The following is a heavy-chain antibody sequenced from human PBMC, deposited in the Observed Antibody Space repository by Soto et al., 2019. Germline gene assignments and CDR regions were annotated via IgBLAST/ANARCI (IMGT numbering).Heavy chain of an antibody. CDR3: ARDHGGGITFGGVTHVIDY. V-gene: IGHV3-30-3*01. CDR2: ISYDGSNK. CDR1: GFTFSSYA. D-gene: IGHD3-16*01. Sequence: QVQLVESGGGVVQPGRSLRLSCAASGFTFSSYAMHWGRQAPGKGLEWVAVISYDGSNKYYADSVKGRFTISRDNSKNTLYLQMNSLRAEDTAVYYCARDHGGGITFGGVTHVIDYWGQGTLVTVSS. J-gene: IGHJ4*02.